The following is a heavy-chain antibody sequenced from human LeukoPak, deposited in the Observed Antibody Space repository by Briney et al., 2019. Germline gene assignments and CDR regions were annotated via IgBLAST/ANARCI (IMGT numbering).Heavy chain of an antibody. Sequence: GGSLRLSCAASGFTFNTYSMNWVRQAPGKGLEWVSCIGSTSSYIYYADSVKGRFTISTDNAKNSLYLQMNSLRVEDTAVYYCARGARSGWYGPDNWGQGTLVTVSS. CDR1: GFTFNTYS. CDR3: ARGARSGWYGPDN. V-gene: IGHV3-21*01. J-gene: IGHJ4*02. CDR2: IGSTSSYI. D-gene: IGHD6-19*01.